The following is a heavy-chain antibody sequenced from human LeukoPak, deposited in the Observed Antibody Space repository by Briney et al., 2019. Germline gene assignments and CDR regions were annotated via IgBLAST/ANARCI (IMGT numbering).Heavy chain of an antibody. CDR1: GFTFSSYD. Sequence: GGSLRLSCAASGFTFSSYDMLGVRQAPGKALEWVAVILCDGSKQFYTHSVKGRFTLSRDNSKNTLYLQMNSLRAEDTAVYYCGRDDDKPDNRLVHWGQGTLVTVSS. CDR3: GRDDDKPDNRLVH. V-gene: IGHV3-33*01. D-gene: IGHD1-14*01. J-gene: IGHJ4*02. CDR2: ILCDGSKQ.